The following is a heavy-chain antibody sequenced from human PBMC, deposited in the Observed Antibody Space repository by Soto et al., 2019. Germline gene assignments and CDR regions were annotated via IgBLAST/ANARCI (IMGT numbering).Heavy chain of an antibody. J-gene: IGHJ6*02. V-gene: IGHV3-48*03. CDR1: GFTFSSYE. CDR2: ISSSGSTI. Sequence: AGGSLRLSCAASGFTFSSYEMNWVRQAPGKGLEWVSYISSSGSTIYYADSVKGRFTISRDNAKNSLYLQMNSLRAEDTAVYYCARVQWLGFGMDVWGQGTTVTVSS. CDR3: ARVQWLGFGMDV. D-gene: IGHD6-19*01.